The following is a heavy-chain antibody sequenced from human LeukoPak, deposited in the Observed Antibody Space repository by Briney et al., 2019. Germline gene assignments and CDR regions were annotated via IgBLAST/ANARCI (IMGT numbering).Heavy chain of an antibody. J-gene: IGHJ4*02. V-gene: IGHV3-21*01. Sequence: KPGRSLRLSCAASGFTFSSYVMNWVRQAPGKGLEWVSSISSSSSYIYYADSVKGRFTISRDNAKNSLYLQMNSLRAEDTAVYYCARAAYSYGPRGFDYWGQGILVTVSP. CDR3: ARAAYSYGPRGFDY. CDR1: GFTFSSYV. D-gene: IGHD3-16*01. CDR2: ISSSSSYI.